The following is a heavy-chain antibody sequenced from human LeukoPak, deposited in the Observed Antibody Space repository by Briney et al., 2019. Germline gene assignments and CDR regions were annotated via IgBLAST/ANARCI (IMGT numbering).Heavy chain of an antibody. V-gene: IGHV3-48*01. Sequence: GGSLRLSCAASGFTFSSYSMNWVRQAPGKGLEWVSYISSSSSTIYYADSVKGRFTISRNNAKNSLYLQMNSLRAEDTAVYYCVAWGNSGNSWGQGTMVIVSS. D-gene: IGHD1-26*01. CDR1: GFTFSSYS. J-gene: IGHJ3*01. CDR3: VAWGNSGNS. CDR2: ISSSSSTI.